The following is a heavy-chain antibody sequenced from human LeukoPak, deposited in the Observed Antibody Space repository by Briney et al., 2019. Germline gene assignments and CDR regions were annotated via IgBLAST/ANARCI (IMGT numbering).Heavy chain of an antibody. CDR2: IYTGGTT. CDR3: ARDVAAPGGVYFDY. J-gene: IGHJ4*02. Sequence: PGGSLRLSCAASGFTFSSYEMNWVRQSPGKGLVWVSVIYTGGTTYYADSVKGRFTISRDNSKNTLYLQMNSLRAEDTAVYYCARDVAAPGGVYFDYWGQGTLVTVSS. V-gene: IGHV3-66*01. CDR1: GFTFSSYE. D-gene: IGHD3-16*01.